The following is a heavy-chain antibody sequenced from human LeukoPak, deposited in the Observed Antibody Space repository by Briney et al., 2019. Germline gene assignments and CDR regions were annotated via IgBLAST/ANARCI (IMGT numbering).Heavy chain of an antibody. CDR1: GFTLSGYW. V-gene: IGHV3-7*04. Sequence: GGSLRLSCAASGFTLSGYWMSWVRQAPGKGLEWVANINQDGSEKYYVDSVKGRFTISRDNAKNSLYLQMDSLRAEDTAVYYCARGPSSGNALNYWGQGTLVTVSS. J-gene: IGHJ4*02. D-gene: IGHD3-16*01. CDR2: INQDGSEK. CDR3: ARGPSSGNALNY.